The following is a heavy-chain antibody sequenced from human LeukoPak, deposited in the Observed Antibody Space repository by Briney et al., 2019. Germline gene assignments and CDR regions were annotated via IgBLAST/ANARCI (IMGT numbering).Heavy chain of an antibody. D-gene: IGHD5-12*01. J-gene: IGHJ6*02. CDR1: GFTFSDYY. CDR2: ISSSGSTI. Sequence: GGSLRLSCAASGFTFSDYYMSWIRQAPGKGLEWVSYISSSGSTIYYADSVKGRFTISRDNAKNSLYLRMNSLRAEDTAVYYCARVKVSGYDWAPPYMDVWGQGTTVTVSS. CDR3: ARVKVSGYDWAPPYMDV. V-gene: IGHV3-11*01.